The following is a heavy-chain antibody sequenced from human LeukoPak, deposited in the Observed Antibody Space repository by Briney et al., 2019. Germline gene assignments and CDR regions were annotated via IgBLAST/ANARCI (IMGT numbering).Heavy chain of an antibody. V-gene: IGHV3-21*01. D-gene: IGHD5-12*01. J-gene: IGHJ4*02. CDR1: GFTFSSYS. CDR3: ARDLRFGYSGYDGYFDY. Sequence: PGGSLRLSCAASGFTFSSYSMNWVRQAPGKGLEWVSSISSSSSYIYYADSVKGRFTISRDNAKNSLYLQMNSLRAEDTAVYYCARDLRFGYSGYDGYFDYWGQGTLVTVSS. CDR2: ISSSSSYI.